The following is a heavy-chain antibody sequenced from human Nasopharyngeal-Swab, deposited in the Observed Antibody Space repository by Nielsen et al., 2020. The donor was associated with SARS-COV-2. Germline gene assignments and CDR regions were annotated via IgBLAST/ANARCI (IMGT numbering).Heavy chain of an antibody. CDR2: IKQDGSEK. D-gene: IGHD1-26*01. CDR1: GFTFSSYW. V-gene: IGHV3-7*01. J-gene: IGHJ4*02. CDR3: ARGLGGSYLAGFDY. Sequence: GGSLRLSCAASGFTFSSYWMSWVRQAPGKGLEWVANIKQDGSEKYYVDSVKGRFTISRDNSKNTLYLQMNSLRAEDTAVYYCARGLGGSYLAGFDYWGQGTLVTVSS.